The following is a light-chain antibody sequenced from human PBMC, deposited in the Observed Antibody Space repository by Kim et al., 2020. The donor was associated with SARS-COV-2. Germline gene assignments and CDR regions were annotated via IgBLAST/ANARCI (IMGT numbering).Light chain of an antibody. CDR3: CSYAGSYTWV. V-gene: IGLV2-11*01. J-gene: IGLJ3*02. CDR2: DVN. CDR1: SSDVGGYNY. Sequence: QSALTQPRSVSGSPGQSVTISCTGTSSDVGGYNYVSWYQQHPGKAPKLMIYDVNKRPSGDPDRFSGSKSGNTASLTISGLQAEDEADYYCCSYAGSYTWVFGGGTKLTVL.